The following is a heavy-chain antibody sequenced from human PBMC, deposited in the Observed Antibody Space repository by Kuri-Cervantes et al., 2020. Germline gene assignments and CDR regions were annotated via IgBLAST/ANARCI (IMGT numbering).Heavy chain of an antibody. J-gene: IGHJ6*03. V-gene: IGHV3-13*01. CDR3: AKGPGTTVYYYYYMDV. Sequence: GGSLRLSCAASGFTFSSYDMHWVRQATGKGLEWVSAIGTAGDTYYPGSVKGRFTISRENAKNSLYLQMNSLRAEDTAVYYCAKGPGTTVYYYYYMDVWGEGTTVTVSS. CDR2: IGTAGDT. D-gene: IGHD1-1*01. CDR1: GFTFSSYD.